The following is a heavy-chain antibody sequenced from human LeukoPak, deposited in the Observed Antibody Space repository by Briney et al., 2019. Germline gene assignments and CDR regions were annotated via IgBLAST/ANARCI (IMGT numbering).Heavy chain of an antibody. CDR2: ISGSGGST. Sequence: PGGSLRLSCAASGFTFSSYATSWVRQAPGKGLEWVSAISGSGGSTYYADSVKGRFTISRDNSKNTLYLQMNSLRAEDTAVYYCAKSPRSGGSGYFDYWGQGTLVTVSS. V-gene: IGHV3-23*01. D-gene: IGHD2-15*01. CDR1: GFTFSSYA. J-gene: IGHJ4*02. CDR3: AKSPRSGGSGYFDY.